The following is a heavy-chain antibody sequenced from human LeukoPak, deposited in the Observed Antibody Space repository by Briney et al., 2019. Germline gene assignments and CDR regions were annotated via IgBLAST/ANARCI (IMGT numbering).Heavy chain of an antibody. D-gene: IGHD3-3*01. CDR1: GGSFSGYY. J-gene: IGHJ5*02. V-gene: IGHV4-34*01. CDR2: IYHSGST. CDR3: ARQRRAIFGSGKWFDP. Sequence: SETLSLTCAVYGGSFSGYYWSWIRQPPGKGLEWIGSIYHSGSTYYNPSLKSRVTISVDTSKNQFSLKLSSVTAADTAVYYCARQRRAIFGSGKWFDPWGQGTLVTVSS.